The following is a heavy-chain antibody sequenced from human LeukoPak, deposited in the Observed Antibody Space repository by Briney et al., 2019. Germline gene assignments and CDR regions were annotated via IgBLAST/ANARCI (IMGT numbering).Heavy chain of an antibody. CDR1: GGSISSSNW. J-gene: IGHJ4*02. D-gene: IGHD1-26*01. V-gene: IGHV4-4*02. CDR2: IYHSGST. Sequence: PSETLSLTCAVSGGSISSSNWWSWVRQPPGEGLEWIGEIYHSGSTNYNPSLKSRVTISVDKSKNQFSLKLSSVTAADTAVYYCARHLKSRLRWELLAFGYWGQGTLVTVSS. CDR3: ARHLKSRLRWELLAFGY.